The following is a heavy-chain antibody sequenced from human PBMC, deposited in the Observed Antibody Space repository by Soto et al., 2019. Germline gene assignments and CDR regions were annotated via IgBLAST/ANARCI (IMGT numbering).Heavy chain of an antibody. D-gene: IGHD3-22*01. CDR1: GGSFSSGGYS. CDR3: ARFTTYDSSGYYLDAFDI. V-gene: IGHV4-30-2*01. Sequence: QLQLQESGSGLVKPSQTLSLTCAVSGGSFSSGGYSWSWIRQPPGKGLEWIGYIYHSGSTYYNPSLKSRVTISVDRSKNQFSLKLSSVTAADTAVYYCARFTTYDSSGYYLDAFDIWGQGTMVTVSS. CDR2: IYHSGST. J-gene: IGHJ3*02.